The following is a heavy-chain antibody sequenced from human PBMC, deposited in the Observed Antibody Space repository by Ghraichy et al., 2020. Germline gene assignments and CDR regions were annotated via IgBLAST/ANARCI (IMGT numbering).Heavy chain of an antibody. Sequence: SETLSLTCAISGDSVSSNSAAWNWIRQSPSRGLEWLGRTYYRSKWYNDYAVSVKSRITINPDTSKNQFSLQLNSVTPEDTAVYYCARGDHKYYDFWSGYYTEGFYFDYWGQGTLVTVSS. CDR2: TYYRSKWYN. CDR3: ARGDHKYYDFWSGYYTEGFYFDY. CDR1: GDSVSSNSAA. J-gene: IGHJ4*02. V-gene: IGHV6-1*01. D-gene: IGHD3-3*01.